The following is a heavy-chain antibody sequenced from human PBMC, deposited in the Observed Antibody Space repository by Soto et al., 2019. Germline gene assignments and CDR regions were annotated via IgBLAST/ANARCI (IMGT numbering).Heavy chain of an antibody. D-gene: IGHD4-17*01. CDR1: GGSISSYY. J-gene: IGHJ6*02. V-gene: IGHV4-59*01. Sequence: SETLSLTCTVSGGSISSYYWSWIRQPPGKGLEWIGYIYYSGSTNYNPSLKSRVTISVDTSKNQFSLKLSSVTAADTAVYYCARANGDYYYYYYYGMDVWGQGTTVTVSS. CDR2: IYYSGST. CDR3: ARANGDYYYYYYYGMDV.